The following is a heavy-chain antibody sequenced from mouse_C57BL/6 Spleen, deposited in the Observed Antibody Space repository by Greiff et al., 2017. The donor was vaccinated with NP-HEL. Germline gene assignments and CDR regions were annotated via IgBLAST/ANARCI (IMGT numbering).Heavy chain of an antibody. J-gene: IGHJ2*01. CDR1: GYTFTDYY. CDR3: ARGGRLYDYDPSYFDY. V-gene: IGHV1-76*01. CDR2: IYPGSGNT. D-gene: IGHD2-4*01. Sequence: QVQLKESGAELVRPGASVKLSCKASGYTFTDYYINWVKQRPGQGLEWIARIYPGSGNTYYNEKFKGKATLTAEKSSSTAYMQLSSLTSEDSAVYFGARGGRLYDYDPSYFDYWGQGTTLTVSS.